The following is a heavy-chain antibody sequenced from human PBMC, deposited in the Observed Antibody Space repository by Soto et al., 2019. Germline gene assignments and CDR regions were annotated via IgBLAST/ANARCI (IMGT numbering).Heavy chain of an antibody. V-gene: IGHV4-30-4*01. Sequence: PSEPLSLTCTVSGDSISNGDYYWSWIRQPPGRGLEWIGYIDSSGSTYYNPSLKSRLTMSVDMSKNQFSLRLTSVTAADTAVYYCASRYLYWGQGLLVTVFS. CDR2: IDSSGST. J-gene: IGHJ4*02. CDR1: GDSISNGDYY. D-gene: IGHD3-16*02. CDR3: ASRYLY.